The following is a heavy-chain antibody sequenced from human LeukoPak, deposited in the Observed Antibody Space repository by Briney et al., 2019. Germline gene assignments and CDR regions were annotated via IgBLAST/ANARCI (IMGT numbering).Heavy chain of an antibody. J-gene: IGHJ4*02. D-gene: IGHD2-21*01. CDR3: AKDFVVAPGNVNYFDY. CDR2: IKQDGSEK. Sequence: PGGSLRLSCAASGFTFSSYWMSWVRQAPGKGLEWVANIKQDGSEKYYVDSVKGRFTVSRDNSKNTLYVQMKSLRAEDTAVYYCAKDFVVAPGNVNYFDYWGQGTLVTVSS. V-gene: IGHV3-7*03. CDR1: GFTFSSYW.